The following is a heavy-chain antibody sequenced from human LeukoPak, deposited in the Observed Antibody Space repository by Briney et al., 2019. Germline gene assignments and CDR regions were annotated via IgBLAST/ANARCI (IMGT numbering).Heavy chain of an antibody. Sequence: SQTLSLTCTVSGDSISSGGYYWSWIRQPPGKGLEWIGEINHSGSTNYNPSLKSRVTISVDTSKNQFSLKLSSVTAADTAVYYCARGSLTVTTNFDYWGQGTLVTVSS. CDR3: ARGSLTVTTNFDY. V-gene: IGHV4-30-2*01. CDR1: GDSISSGGYY. J-gene: IGHJ4*02. CDR2: INHSGST. D-gene: IGHD4-17*01.